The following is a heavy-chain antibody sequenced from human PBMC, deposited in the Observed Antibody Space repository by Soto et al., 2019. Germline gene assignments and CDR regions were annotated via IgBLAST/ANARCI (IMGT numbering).Heavy chain of an antibody. CDR2: TSGSGGST. CDR3: AKVIVVIDAAGDYSDH. Sequence: EVQLLESGGGLVHPGGSLRLSCAASGFTFTNYAMSWVRQAPGKGLEWVSVTSGSGGSTYYADSVKGRFTISRDNSKSSLYLQMDSLRAEDTAVYYCAKVIVVIDAAGDYSDHWRQGTLLTVSS. J-gene: IGHJ4*02. D-gene: IGHD2-21*01. V-gene: IGHV3-23*01. CDR1: GFTFTNYA.